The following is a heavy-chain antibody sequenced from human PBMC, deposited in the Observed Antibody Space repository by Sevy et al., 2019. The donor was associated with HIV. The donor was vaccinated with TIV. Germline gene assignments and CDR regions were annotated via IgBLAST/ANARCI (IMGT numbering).Heavy chain of an antibody. CDR1: GGSFSGYY. J-gene: IGHJ3*02. CDR3: ARHCGSTSCSHAFDI. V-gene: IGHV4-34*01. D-gene: IGHD2-2*01. Sequence: SETLSLTCAVYGGSFSGYYWSWIRQPPGKGLEWNGEINHSGSTNYNPSLKSGVTISVDTSKNQFSLKLSSVTAADTAVYYCARHCGSTSCSHAFDIWGQGTMVTVSS. CDR2: INHSGST.